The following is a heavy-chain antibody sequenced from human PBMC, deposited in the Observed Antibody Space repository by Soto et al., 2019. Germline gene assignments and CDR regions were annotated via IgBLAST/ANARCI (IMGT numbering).Heavy chain of an antibody. CDR3: ARGGYDYSSGYAREPYWYFDL. CDR2: IYSGGST. J-gene: IGHJ2*01. D-gene: IGHD3-22*01. V-gene: IGHV3-53*02. CDR1: GFTVSSNY. Sequence: EVQLVETGGGLIQPGGSLRLSCAASGFTVSSNYMSWVRQAPGKGLEWVSVIYSGGSTYYADSVKGRFTISRDNSKNTLHLQMNILRAEDTAVYDCARGGYDYSSGYAREPYWYFDLWGHGTLVTGSS.